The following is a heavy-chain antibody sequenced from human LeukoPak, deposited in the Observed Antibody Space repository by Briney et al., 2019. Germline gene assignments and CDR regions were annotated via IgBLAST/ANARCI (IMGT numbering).Heavy chain of an antibody. CDR2: ITSGGRTI. Sequence: GGSLRLSCAASGFTFNTYEMNWVRQAPGKGLEWVSYITSGGRTIYYADYVKGRFTISRDNAKNSLYLQMNSLRAEDTAVYYCARGGWNYVFNSWGQGTLVTASS. CDR1: GFTFNTYE. CDR3: ARGGWNYVFNS. D-gene: IGHD1-7*01. J-gene: IGHJ5*02. V-gene: IGHV3-48*03.